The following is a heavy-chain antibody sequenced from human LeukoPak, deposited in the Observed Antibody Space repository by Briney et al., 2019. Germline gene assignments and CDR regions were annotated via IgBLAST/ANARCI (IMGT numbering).Heavy chain of an antibody. D-gene: IGHD3-16*01. CDR2: IYYTGST. V-gene: IGHV4-39*01. Sequence: SETLSLTCTVSGGSISSSSTYYWGCIRQPPGKGLAGIGSIYYTGSTYYNPSLKSRVTISFDTSRNLFSLQLSSVPAADTAVYFCAPSPNLYAPAIIYYWGQGALVTVSS. J-gene: IGHJ4*02. CDR3: APSPNLYAPAIIYY. CDR1: GGSISSSSTYY.